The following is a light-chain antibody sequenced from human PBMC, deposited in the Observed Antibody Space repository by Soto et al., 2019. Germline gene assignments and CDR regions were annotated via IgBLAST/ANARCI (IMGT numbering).Light chain of an antibody. CDR1: NIGSKS. V-gene: IGLV3-21*02. CDR3: QVWDGSTDQVV. Sequence: VLTQPPAVSVAPGQTARITCGGDNIGSKSVHWYQQKAGQAPVLVVYDDSDRPSGISERLSGSNSGNTATLTISTVEAGDEADYYCQVWDGSTDQVVFAGGTKLTVL. J-gene: IGLJ2*01. CDR2: DDS.